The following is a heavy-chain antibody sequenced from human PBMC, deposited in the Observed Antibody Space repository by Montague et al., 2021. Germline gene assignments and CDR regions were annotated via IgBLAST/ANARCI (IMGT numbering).Heavy chain of an antibody. D-gene: IGHD1-26*01. CDR3: VAIKWERQTRNYFEQ. V-gene: IGHV4-34*01. CDR1: VDSFTDYY. J-gene: IGHJ4*02. CDR2: TNHRGTT. Sequence: SETLSLTCDIYVDSFTDYYWGWIRQTPGKGLEWIGETNHRGTTKSNPSLKTRVSLSLDTFKSQLSLTLQSMTAADTAVYYCVAIKWERQTRNYFEQWGPGILVSVSS.